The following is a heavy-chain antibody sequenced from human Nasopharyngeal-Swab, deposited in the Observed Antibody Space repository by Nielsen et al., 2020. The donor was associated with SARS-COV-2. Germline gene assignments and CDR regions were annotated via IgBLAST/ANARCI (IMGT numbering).Heavy chain of an antibody. CDR1: GFTFSLYW. CDR3: ARDSSGYDFDY. D-gene: IGHD3-22*01. J-gene: IGHJ4*02. Sequence: GESLKISCAASGFTFSLYWMSWVRQAPGKGLEWVAHIKQDGYEKYYVDSVKGRFIISRDNANSYLQMNSLRAEDTAVYYCARDSSGYDFDYWGQGTLVTVSS. V-gene: IGHV3-7*01. CDR2: IKQDGYEK.